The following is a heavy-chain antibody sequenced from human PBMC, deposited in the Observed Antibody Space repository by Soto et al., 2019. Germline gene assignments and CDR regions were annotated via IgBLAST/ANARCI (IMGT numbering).Heavy chain of an antibody. J-gene: IGHJ6*02. V-gene: IGHV3-11*01. D-gene: IGHD2-15*01. Sequence: QVQLVESGGCLVKPGGSLRLSLAASGFTFSDYYMSWIRQAPGKGLEWVAYISSSGSTIYYADSVKGRFTISRDNAKTSLYLQMNSRRAEDTAVYYCASPLPYCSGGSCYYYGMDFWGQGTPVTVSS. CDR2: ISSSGSTI. CDR1: GFTFSDYY. CDR3: ASPLPYCSGGSCYYYGMDF.